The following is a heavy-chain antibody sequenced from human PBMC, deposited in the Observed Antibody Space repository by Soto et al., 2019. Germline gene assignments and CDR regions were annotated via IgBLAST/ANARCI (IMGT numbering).Heavy chain of an antibody. Sequence: QVQLVQSGAEVKKPGSSVTVSCKASGGTFTDLGLHWVRQAPGQGLEWMGGIIPIFGTPNYAQKFQGRVIITADEFTSTAHMELSSLRSEDTAVYYCARGWDHYDSSGLLTCFDPWGQGTLVTVSS. V-gene: IGHV1-69*01. CDR1: GGTFTDLG. D-gene: IGHD3-22*01. CDR3: ARGWDHYDSSGLLTCFDP. J-gene: IGHJ5*02. CDR2: IIPIFGTP.